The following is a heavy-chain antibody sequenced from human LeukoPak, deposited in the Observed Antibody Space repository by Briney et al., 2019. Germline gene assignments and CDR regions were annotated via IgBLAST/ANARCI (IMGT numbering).Heavy chain of an antibody. CDR2: IYPADSDT. D-gene: IGHD1-14*01. J-gene: IGHJ4*02. Sequence: GESLKISCKGSGYSFSPYWIAWVREMPGKGLEWMGFIYPADSDTRYSPSFQGQVTISADKSISTAYLQWSSLKASDTAMCYCARQDGMALYYFGYWGQGTLVTVSS. CDR1: GYSFSPYW. V-gene: IGHV5-51*01. CDR3: ARQDGMALYYFGY.